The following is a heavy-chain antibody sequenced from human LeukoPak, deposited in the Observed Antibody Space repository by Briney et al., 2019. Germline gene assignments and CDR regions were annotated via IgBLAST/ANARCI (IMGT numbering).Heavy chain of an antibody. D-gene: IGHD3-10*01. V-gene: IGHV3-53*01. Sequence: GGTLRLSCAASGFTFSSYGVTWVRQAPGKGLECVSVIYSGGSTYSADSVKGRFTISRDNSRNMVYLQMSSLRAEDTAVYYCARTRGSHPSPFDSWGQGTLVTVSS. J-gene: IGHJ4*02. CDR3: ARTRGSHPSPFDS. CDR1: GFTFSSYG. CDR2: IYSGGST.